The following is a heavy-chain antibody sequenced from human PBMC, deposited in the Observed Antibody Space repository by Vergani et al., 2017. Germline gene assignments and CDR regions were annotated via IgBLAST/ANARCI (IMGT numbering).Heavy chain of an antibody. CDR2: IIPILGIA. CDR1: GGTFSSYT. J-gene: IGHJ4*02. CDR3: AVEPVGYCSGGSCPPRVGGDY. V-gene: IGHV1-69*02. D-gene: IGHD2-15*01. Sequence: QVQLVQSGAEVKKPGSSVKVSCKASGGTFSSYTISWVRQAPGQGLEWMGRIIPILGIANYAQKFQGRVTITADKSTSTAYMELSSLRSEDTAVYYCAVEPVGYCSGGSCPPRVGGDYWGQGTLVTVSS.